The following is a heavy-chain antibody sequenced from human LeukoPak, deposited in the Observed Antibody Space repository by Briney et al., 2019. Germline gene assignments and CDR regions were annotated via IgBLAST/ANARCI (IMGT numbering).Heavy chain of an antibody. CDR3: ARAPSTMVRPIYTNYDYYYMDV. CDR1: GATFSSYS. CDR2: IIPIFGTA. J-gene: IGHJ6*03. D-gene: IGHD3-10*01. V-gene: IGHV1-69*13. Sequence: SVKVSCKASGATFSSYSITWVRQAPGQGLEWMGGIIPIFGTANYAQTFQSSVTITADASTSTAYMELSSLRSEDTAVYYCARAPSTMVRPIYTNYDYYYMDVWGKGTTVTVSS.